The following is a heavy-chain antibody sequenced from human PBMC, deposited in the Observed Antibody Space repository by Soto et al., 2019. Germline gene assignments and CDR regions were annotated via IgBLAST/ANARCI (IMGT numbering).Heavy chain of an antibody. CDR2: IIPIFGTA. Sequence: ASVKVSCKASGGTFSSYAISWVRQAPGQGLEWMGGIIPIFGTANYAQKFQGGVTITADESTSTAYMELSSLRSEDTAVYYCARVWKGRTGTFYYYYGMDVWGQGTTVTVSS. D-gene: IGHD1-7*01. CDR1: GGTFSSYA. V-gene: IGHV1-69*13. CDR3: ARVWKGRTGTFYYYYGMDV. J-gene: IGHJ6*02.